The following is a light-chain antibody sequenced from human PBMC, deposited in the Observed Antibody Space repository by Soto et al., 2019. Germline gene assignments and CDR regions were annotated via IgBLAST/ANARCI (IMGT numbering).Light chain of an antibody. CDR1: SSNVGTYDL. J-gene: IGLJ2*01. CDR3: CSFAVGAALV. CDR2: EGT. Sequence: QSALTQPASVFASPGQSITISCTGTSSNVGTYDLVSWYQHHPDKAPKLIIYEGTKRPSGISSRFSGSKSGNTASLTISGLQAEDDADYYCCSFAVGAALVFGGGTKVTVL. V-gene: IGLV2-23*01.